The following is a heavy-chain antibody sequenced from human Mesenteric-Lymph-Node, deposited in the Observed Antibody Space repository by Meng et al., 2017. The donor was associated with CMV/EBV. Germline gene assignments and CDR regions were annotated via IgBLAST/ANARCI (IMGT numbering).Heavy chain of an antibody. CDR3: ATSPASDDF. CDR1: GFTFSSYS. D-gene: IGHD2-2*01. Sequence: GESLKISCAASGFTFSSYSMNWVRQAPGKGLEWVSDISSRSSYIYYADSVKGRFTISRDNAKNSLYLQMNSLRAEDTAVYYCATSPASDDFWGQGTLVTVSS. J-gene: IGHJ4*02. V-gene: IGHV3-21*01. CDR2: ISSRSSYI.